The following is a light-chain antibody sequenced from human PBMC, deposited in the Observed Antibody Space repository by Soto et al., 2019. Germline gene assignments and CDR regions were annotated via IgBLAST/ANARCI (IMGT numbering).Light chain of an antibody. V-gene: IGKV1-33*01. J-gene: IGKJ2*01. Sequence: DIQMTQSPSSLFASVGDRVTITCQASQDIIDYLNWYQQKPGKAPKLLIHEASNLETGVPSRFSGSGSGTDFTLTISSLQPEDIATYYCQQYDNVPSFGQGTKLEIK. CDR2: EAS. CDR1: QDIIDY. CDR3: QQYDNVPS.